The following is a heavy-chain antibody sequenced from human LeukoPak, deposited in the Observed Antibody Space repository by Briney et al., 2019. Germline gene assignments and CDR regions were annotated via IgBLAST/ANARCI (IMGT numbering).Heavy chain of an antibody. J-gene: IGHJ4*02. CDR1: GFTFSTYA. V-gene: IGHV3-9*01. Sequence: PGGSLRLSCAASGFTFSTYAMSWVRQAPGKGLEWVSGISWNSGSIGYADSVKGRFTISRDNAKNSLYLQMNSLRAEDTALYYCAKDFNRYCSSTSCCDFDYWGQGTLVTVSS. D-gene: IGHD2-2*01. CDR2: ISWNSGSI. CDR3: AKDFNRYCSSTSCCDFDY.